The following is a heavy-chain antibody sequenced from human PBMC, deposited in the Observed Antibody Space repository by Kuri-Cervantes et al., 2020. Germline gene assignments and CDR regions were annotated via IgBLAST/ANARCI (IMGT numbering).Heavy chain of an antibody. CDR3: ARAWTAVRGPFDY. CDR1: GYTFTGYY. V-gene: IGHV1-2*02. D-gene: IGHD4-23*01. Sequence: ASVKVSCKASGYTFTGYYMHWVRQAPGQGLEWMGWINPNSGGTNYAQKFQGRVTMTRDTSISTAYMELSRLRSDDTAVYYCARAWTAVRGPFDYWGQGTLVTVSS. J-gene: IGHJ4*02. CDR2: INPNSGGT.